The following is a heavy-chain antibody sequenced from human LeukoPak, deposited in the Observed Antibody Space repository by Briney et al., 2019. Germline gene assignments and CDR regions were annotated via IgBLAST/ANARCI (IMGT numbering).Heavy chain of an antibody. CDR1: GFSFRSYS. Sequence: PGGSLRLSCAASGFSFRSYSMNWVRQAPGKGLEWVSFISGSSSTIYYADSVKGRFTISRENAKNSVYLQMNSLREGDTGVYYCVRDPSGLGLDVWGQGTTVTVSS. CDR3: VRDPSGLGLDV. CDR2: ISGSSSTI. D-gene: IGHD3-10*01. V-gene: IGHV3-48*02. J-gene: IGHJ6*02.